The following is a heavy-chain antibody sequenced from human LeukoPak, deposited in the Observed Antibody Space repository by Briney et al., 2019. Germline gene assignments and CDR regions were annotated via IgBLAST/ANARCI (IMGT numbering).Heavy chain of an antibody. D-gene: IGHD6-13*01. J-gene: IGHJ4*02. CDR1: VYTFTSYY. CDR2: ISPRGGST. V-gene: IGHV1-46*01. Sequence: ASVKVSCKASVYTFTSYYMHWVRQAPGQGGGWRVIISPRGGSTSYAQTFQGIATMTKDTPTSTVYMELSSLRSEDTAVYTCASSVYSSSWYGTYGGQGPLVTVP. CDR3: ASSVYSSSWYGTY.